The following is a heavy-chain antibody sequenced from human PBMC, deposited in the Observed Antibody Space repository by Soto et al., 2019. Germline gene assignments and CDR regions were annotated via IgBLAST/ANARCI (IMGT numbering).Heavy chain of an antibody. CDR3: ARDFWREYYFDY. J-gene: IGHJ4*02. Sequence: ASVKVSCKASGYTFTSYDINWVRQATGQGLEWMGWMNPNSGNTGYAQKFQGRVTMTRNTSISTAYMELSSLRSEDTAVYYCARDFWREYYFDYWGQGTLGTVSS. V-gene: IGHV1-8*01. CDR1: GYTFTSYD. D-gene: IGHD3-3*01. CDR2: MNPNSGNT.